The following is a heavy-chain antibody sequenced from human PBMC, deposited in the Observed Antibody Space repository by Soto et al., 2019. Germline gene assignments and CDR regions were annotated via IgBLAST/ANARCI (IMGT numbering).Heavy chain of an antibody. Sequence: GGSLRLSCAASEFTFRSYWMHWVRQSPGKGLVWVSRISGDGSSTSYADSVKGRFTISRNNAKNTMNLQMDSLRAEDTAVYYCARSLPGTYGAFDLWGQGTMVTVSS. J-gene: IGHJ3*01. CDR3: ARSLPGTYGAFDL. CDR2: ISGDGSST. CDR1: EFTFRSYW. D-gene: IGHD1-7*01. V-gene: IGHV3-74*01.